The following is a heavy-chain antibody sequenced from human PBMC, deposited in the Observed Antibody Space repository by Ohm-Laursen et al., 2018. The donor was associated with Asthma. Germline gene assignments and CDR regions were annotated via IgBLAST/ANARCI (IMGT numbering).Heavy chain of an antibody. J-gene: IGHJ4*02. CDR1: GFIVSDYF. CDR2: LFPDGRST. CDR3: ARGNVEGLL. V-gene: IGHV3-74*01. Sequence: SLRLSCAASGFIVSDYFMHWVRQRPGEGLVWISHLFPDGRSTNYADSVRGRFTFSRDDAQNTVYLQMHSLRVDDTAVYCCARGNVEGLLWGQGTLVTVSS.